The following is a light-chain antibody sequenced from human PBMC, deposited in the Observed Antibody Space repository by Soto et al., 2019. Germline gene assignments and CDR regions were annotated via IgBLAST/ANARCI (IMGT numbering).Light chain of an antibody. V-gene: IGKV3-11*01. J-gene: IGKJ5*01. CDR1: QSVSTF. Sequence: EIALTQSPATLSLSPGERATLSCRASQSVSTFLAWYQQKPGQAPRLLIYDASNRTTGIPARFSGSGSGTDFTLTISSLEPEDFAVYYCQQRSIWPPITFGQGTRLEIK. CDR2: DAS. CDR3: QQRSIWPPIT.